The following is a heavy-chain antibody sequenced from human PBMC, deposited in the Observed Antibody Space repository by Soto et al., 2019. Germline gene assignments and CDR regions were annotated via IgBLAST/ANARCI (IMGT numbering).Heavy chain of an antibody. CDR1: RFTFSNYA. CDR2: ISGSGGST. J-gene: IGHJ4*02. V-gene: IGHV3-23*01. Sequence: EVQLLESGGGLVQPGGSLRLSCAASRFTFSNYAVTWVRQAPGKGLERVSTISGSGGSTYYADSVKSRFTISRDNSKNTLYLQMNSLRAEDTAVYYCAKDQGSSWYEIDYWGQGTLVTVSS. D-gene: IGHD6-13*01. CDR3: AKDQGSSWYEIDY.